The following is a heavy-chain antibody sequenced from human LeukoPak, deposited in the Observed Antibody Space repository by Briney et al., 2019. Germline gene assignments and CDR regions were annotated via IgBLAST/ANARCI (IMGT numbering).Heavy chain of an antibody. CDR2: IRYDGSNK. CDR1: GFTFSSYG. J-gene: IGHJ6*03. D-gene: IGHD3-3*01. V-gene: IGHV3-30*02. CDR3: AKGTSPYYDFWSGPQSYYYMDV. Sequence: GGSLRLSCAASGFTFSSYGMHWVRQAPGKGLEWVAFIRYDGSNKYYADYVQGRFTISRDNSKNTLYLQMNSLRAEDTAVYYCAKGTSPYYDFWSGPQSYYYMDVWGKGTKVTVSS.